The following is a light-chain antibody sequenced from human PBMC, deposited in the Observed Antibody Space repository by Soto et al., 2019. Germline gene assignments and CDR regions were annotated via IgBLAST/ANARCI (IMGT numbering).Light chain of an antibody. CDR3: QQSYSTPYT. CDR2: AAS. Sequence: GDRVIITSRASQSISSSLNWYQQKPGKAPKLLIYAASSLQSGVPSRFSVSGSGTDFTLTISNLQPEDFATYYFQQSYSTPYTFGQGTKLAIK. CDR1: QSISSS. V-gene: IGKV1-39*01. J-gene: IGKJ2*01.